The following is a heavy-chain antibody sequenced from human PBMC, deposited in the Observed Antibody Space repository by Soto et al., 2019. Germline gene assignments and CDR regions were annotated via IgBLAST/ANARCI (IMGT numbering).Heavy chain of an antibody. D-gene: IGHD3-16*02. V-gene: IGHV4-59*08. Sequence: SETLSLTCTVSGVSISRYYWSWIRQSPGKGLEWIGYVYYSGTTIYNPSLKSRVTMSLDSSKNQFSLKLSSVTAADTAVYYCARHEAYDYVRGSYRYTNWSDPWGQGTLVTVSS. CDR2: VYYSGTT. CDR3: ARHEAYDYVRGSYRYTNWSDP. J-gene: IGHJ5*02. CDR1: GVSISRYY.